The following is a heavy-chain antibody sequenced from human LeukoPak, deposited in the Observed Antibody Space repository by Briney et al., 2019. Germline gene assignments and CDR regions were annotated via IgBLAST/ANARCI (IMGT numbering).Heavy chain of an antibody. J-gene: IGHJ4*02. CDR2: VSYDGSNK. D-gene: IGHD3-10*01. CDR3: AKDHGESYYGSGSLFDY. V-gene: IGHV3-30*18. CDR1: GFTFSSYG. Sequence: GRSLRLSCAASGFTFSSYGMHWVRQAPGKGLEWVAVVSYDGSNKYYADSVKGRFTISRGNSKNTLYLQMNSLRAEDTAVYYCAKDHGESYYGSGSLFDYWGQGTLVTVSS.